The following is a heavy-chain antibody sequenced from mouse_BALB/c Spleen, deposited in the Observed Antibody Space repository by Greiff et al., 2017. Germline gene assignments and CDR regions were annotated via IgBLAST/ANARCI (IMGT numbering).Heavy chain of an antibody. D-gene: IGHD6-1*01. Sequence: ESGPGLVKPSQSLSLTCTVTGYSITSDYSWNWIRQFPGNKLEWMGYISSGGSTSYNPSPKSRISITRDTSKSQFFLHLNSVPAEDTATYYCATGGAVRTSPPFAYWGQGTLVTVSA. V-gene: IGHV3-2*02. CDR3: ATGGAVRTSPPFAY. CDR1: GYSITSDYS. CDR2: ISSGGST. J-gene: IGHJ3*01.